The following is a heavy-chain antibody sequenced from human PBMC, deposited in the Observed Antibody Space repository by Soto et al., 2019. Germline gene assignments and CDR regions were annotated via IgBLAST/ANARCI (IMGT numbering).Heavy chain of an antibody. CDR2: IYHSGNT. D-gene: IGHD3-16*01. V-gene: IGHV4-59*01. CDR1: GDSISNYY. Sequence: SETLSLTCTVSGDSISNYYWSWIRQAPGKGLEWIGFIYHSGNTNYNPSLKSRVTMSIDTSKSQFSLKLNSVTAADTAVYYCARDQGGATDYWGQGTLVTVSS. J-gene: IGHJ4*02. CDR3: ARDQGGATDY.